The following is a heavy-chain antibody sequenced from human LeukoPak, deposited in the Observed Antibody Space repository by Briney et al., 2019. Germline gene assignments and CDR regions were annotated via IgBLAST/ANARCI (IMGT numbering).Heavy chain of an antibody. CDR2: IYYSGST. D-gene: IGHD3-10*01. Sequence: SETLSLTCTASGGSISSYYRSWIRQPPGKGLEWIGYIYYSGSTNYNPSLKSRVTISVDTSKNQFSLKLSSVTAADTAVYYCARDPGYYYGSGKYYYYGMDVWGQGTTVTVSS. CDR3: ARDPGYYYGSGKYYYYGMDV. V-gene: IGHV4-59*01. J-gene: IGHJ6*02. CDR1: GGSISSYY.